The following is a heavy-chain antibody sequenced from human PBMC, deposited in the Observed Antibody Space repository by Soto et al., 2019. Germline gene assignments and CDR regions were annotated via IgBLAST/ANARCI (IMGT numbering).Heavy chain of an antibody. CDR3: ARVASP. J-gene: IGHJ5*02. CDR2: IYHSGSS. CDR1: GGSISSGGYS. Sequence: QLQLQESGSGLVKPSQILSLTCAVSGGSISSGGYSWSWIRQPPGKGLEWIGYIYHSGSSYYNSSLMSRVTISVDRSKNQFSLKLSYVTAADTAVYYCARVASPWGQGTLVTVSS. V-gene: IGHV4-30-2*01.